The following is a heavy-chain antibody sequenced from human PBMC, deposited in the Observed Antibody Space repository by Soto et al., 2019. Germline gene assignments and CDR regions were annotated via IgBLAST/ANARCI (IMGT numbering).Heavy chain of an antibody. CDR2: INTYNGNT. Sequence: QVQLVQSGAEVKKPGASVKVSCKASGYTFTNYGISWVRQAPGQGLEWMGWINTYNGNTNHAQKLQGRATRTTDTSRSTAYMELRSLRSDDTAVYSWARGVGSGTYYHHYNSFDPWGQGTLVTVSS. J-gene: IGHJ5*02. D-gene: IGHD3-10*01. CDR1: GYTFTNYG. V-gene: IGHV1-18*01. CDR3: ARGVGSGTYYHHYNSFDP.